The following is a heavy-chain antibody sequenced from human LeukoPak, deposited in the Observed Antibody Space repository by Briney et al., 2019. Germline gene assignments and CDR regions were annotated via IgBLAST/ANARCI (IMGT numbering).Heavy chain of an antibody. CDR2: IQNDGNNK. CDR1: GFTFSNNG. Sequence: PGGSLRLSCAASGFTFSNNGMHCIRQAPGKGLECVAFIQNDGNNKKYADSVKGRFTISRDNSKNTLYLQMNSLRTEDTAVYYCARDWGTSSLYLVNWGQGTLVTVSS. D-gene: IGHD6-6*01. V-gene: IGHV3-30*02. CDR3: ARDWGTSSLYLVN. J-gene: IGHJ4*02.